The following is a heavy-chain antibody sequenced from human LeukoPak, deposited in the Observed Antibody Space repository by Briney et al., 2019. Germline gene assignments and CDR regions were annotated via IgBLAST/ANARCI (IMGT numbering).Heavy chain of an antibody. V-gene: IGHV4-39*01. J-gene: IGHJ5*02. CDR1: GGSISSRSYY. CDR3: ARQPEKVTSWWFDP. Sequence: SETLSLTCTVSGGSISSRSYYWGWIRQPPGKGLEWIGSIYYSGSTYYNPSLQSRVTISVDTSKNQFSLKLSSVTAADTAVYYCARQPEKVTSWWFDPWGRGTLVTVSS. CDR2: IYYSGST. D-gene: IGHD2-21*02.